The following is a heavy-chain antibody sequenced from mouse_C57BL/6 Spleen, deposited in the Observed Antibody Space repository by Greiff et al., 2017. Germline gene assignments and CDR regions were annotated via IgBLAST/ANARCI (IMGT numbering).Heavy chain of an antibody. CDR3: YGSTCGGYLDY. D-gene: IGHD1-1*02. Sequence: EVQLQQSGPELVKPGASVKISCKASGYSFTGYYMHWVKQSHGNILEWIGYIYPYNGASSYTQKFKGKATLTVDKSSSTAYMELRSLTSADSAVDYCYGSTCGGYLDYWGQGTTLTVSS. CDR1: GYSFTGYY. J-gene: IGHJ2*01. V-gene: IGHV1-31*01. CDR2: IYPYNGAS.